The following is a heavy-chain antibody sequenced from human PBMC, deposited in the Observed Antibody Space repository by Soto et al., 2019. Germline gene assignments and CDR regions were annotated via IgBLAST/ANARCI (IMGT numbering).Heavy chain of an antibody. D-gene: IGHD1-26*01. Sequence: SQTLSRTCAISGDSVSSNSAAWNWIRQSPSRGLEWLGRTYYRSKWYNDYAVSVKSRITINPDTSKNQFSLQLNSVTPEDTAVYYCAREAANVAARPYYFDYWGQGTLVTVSS. CDR1: GDSVSSNSAA. J-gene: IGHJ4*02. V-gene: IGHV6-1*01. CDR3: AREAANVAARPYYFDY. CDR2: TYYRSKWYN.